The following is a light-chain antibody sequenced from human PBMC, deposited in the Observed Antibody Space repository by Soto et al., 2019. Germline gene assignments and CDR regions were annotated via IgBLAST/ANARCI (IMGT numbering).Light chain of an antibody. V-gene: IGKV1-5*03. CDR1: QSISNY. CDR3: QHFNDYSGT. CDR2: KAS. J-gene: IGKJ1*01. Sequence: DIQMTQSPSTLSASVGDRVTITFRASQSISNYLAWYQQKPGKAPKLLIYKASSLESGVPSRFSGSGSGTEFTLTISSLQPDDFATYYCQHFNDYSGTFGQGTKVDIK.